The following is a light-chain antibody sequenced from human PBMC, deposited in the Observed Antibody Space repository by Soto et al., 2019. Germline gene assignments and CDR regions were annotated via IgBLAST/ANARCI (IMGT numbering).Light chain of an antibody. CDR3: QQSRTTAYT. V-gene: IGKV1-39*01. CDR2: AAS. Sequence: DIDMTQAPSSLSASVGDRVTITCRAGQDVVNYLNWYQQKPGKAPRLLIYAASSLQSGVPSRCSGSGSGTTFTLTITDLQPEDVATYYCQQSRTTAYTFAQGTKVEIK. J-gene: IGKJ2*01. CDR1: QDVVNY.